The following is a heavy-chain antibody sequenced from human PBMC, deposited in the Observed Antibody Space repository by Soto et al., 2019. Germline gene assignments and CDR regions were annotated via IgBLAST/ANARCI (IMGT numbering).Heavy chain of an antibody. J-gene: IGHJ6*03. V-gene: IGHV1-2*04. CDR3: ARGSLYGLPPYYYYYMDV. CDR2: INPNSGGT. D-gene: IGHD2-2*02. CDR1: GYTFTGYY. Sequence: GASVKVSCKASGYTFTGYYMHWVRQAPGQGLEWMGWINPNSGGTNYAQKFQGWVTMTRDTSISTAYMELSRLRSDDTAVYYCARGSLYGLPPYYYYYMDVWGKGTTVTVSS.